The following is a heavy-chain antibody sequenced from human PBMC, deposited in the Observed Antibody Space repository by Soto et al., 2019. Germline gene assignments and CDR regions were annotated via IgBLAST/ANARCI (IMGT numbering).Heavy chain of an antibody. CDR2: VYHVGST. V-gene: IGHV4-30-2*01. CDR3: ARDFGDFGGGYWFDP. Sequence: SETLSLTCDVSGGAIDSGGYSWSWIQQPPGKGLEWIGYVYHVGSTHYNPSLKSRVSISLDRSKNQISLRLTSVTPADTAVYYCARDFGDFGGGYWFDPWGQGTLVTVSS. D-gene: IGHD4-17*01. J-gene: IGHJ5*02. CDR1: GGAIDSGGYS.